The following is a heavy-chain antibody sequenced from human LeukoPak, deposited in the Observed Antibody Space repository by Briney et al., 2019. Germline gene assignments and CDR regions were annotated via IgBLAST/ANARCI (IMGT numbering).Heavy chain of an antibody. Sequence: PGGSLRLSCAASGFTFSDYYVSWIRQAPGKGLEWVSYISSSGSTIYYADSVKGRFTISRDNAKNSLYLQMTSLTAEDTAVYYCARDMIVVPAADYYMDVWGKGTTVTVSS. CDR2: ISSSGSTI. CDR3: ARDMIVVPAADYYMDV. CDR1: GFTFSDYY. V-gene: IGHV3-11*04. D-gene: IGHD2-2*01. J-gene: IGHJ6*03.